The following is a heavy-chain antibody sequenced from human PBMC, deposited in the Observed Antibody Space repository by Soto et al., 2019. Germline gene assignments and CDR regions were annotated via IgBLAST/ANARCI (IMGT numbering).Heavy chain of an antibody. V-gene: IGHV4-59*01. CDR2: IYYSGST. CDR3: ARDGGPRYSGSYDY. J-gene: IGHJ4*02. D-gene: IGHD1-26*01. CDR1: GGSISSYY. Sequence: SETLSLTCTVSGGSISSYYWSWIRQPPGKGLEWIGYIYYSGSTNYNPSLKSRVTISVDTSKNQFSLKLSSVTAADTAVYYCARDGGPRYSGSYDYWGQGTLVTVSS.